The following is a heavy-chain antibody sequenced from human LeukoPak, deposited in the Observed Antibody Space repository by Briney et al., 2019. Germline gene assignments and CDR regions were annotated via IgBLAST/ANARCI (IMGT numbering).Heavy chain of an antibody. CDR1: GDSISSRGYY. Sequence: SETLSLTCTVSGDSISSRGYYWGWVRQPPGKGLEWIGSVYYSGGTYSTPSLKSRVTISVDTSNNQFSLKLSSVTAADTAVYYCARQPYYSDTSGHFDYWGQGILVTVSS. J-gene: IGHJ4*02. CDR3: ARQPYYSDTSGHFDY. V-gene: IGHV4-39*01. D-gene: IGHD3-22*01. CDR2: VYYSGGT.